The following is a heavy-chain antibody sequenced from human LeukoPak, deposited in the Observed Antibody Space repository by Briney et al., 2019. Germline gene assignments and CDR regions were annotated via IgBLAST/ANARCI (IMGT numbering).Heavy chain of an antibody. V-gene: IGHV4-34*01. CDR1: GGSLSGYY. D-gene: IGHD2-2*01. J-gene: IGHJ5*02. Sequence: PPETLSLTRAVYGGSLSGYYRSWICQPPGEGLEWIGEINHSGSNNYHPSRTIRVTKSVNTSNNHFSMKLSSVTAADTAVYYCARVRYCSSPSCPWGQGTLVTVSS. CDR3: ARVRYCSSPSCP. CDR2: INHSGSN.